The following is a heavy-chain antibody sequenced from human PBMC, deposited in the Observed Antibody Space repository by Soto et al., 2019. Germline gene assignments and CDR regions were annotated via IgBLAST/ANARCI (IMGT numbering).Heavy chain of an antibody. CDR2: ISSSSSTI. D-gene: IGHD6-13*01. V-gene: IGHV3-48*02. J-gene: IGHJ6*02. Sequence: PGGSLRLSCAASGFTFSSYSMNWVRQAPGKGLEWVSYISSSSSTIYYADSVKGRLTISRDNAKNSLYLQMNSLRDEDTAVYYCARVEYSSSWYYYYGMDVWGQGTTVTVSS. CDR3: ARVEYSSSWYYYYGMDV. CDR1: GFTFSSYS.